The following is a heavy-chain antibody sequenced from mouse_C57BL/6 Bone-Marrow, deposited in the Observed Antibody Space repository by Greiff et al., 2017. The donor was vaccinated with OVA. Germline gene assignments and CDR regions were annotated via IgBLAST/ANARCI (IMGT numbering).Heavy chain of an antibody. Sequence: LVESGAELVMPGASVKLSCKASGYTFTSYWMHWVKQRPGQGLEWIGEIDPSDSYTNYNQKFKGKSTLTVDKSSSTAYMQLSSLTSEDSAVYYCARLYYSKGYYAMDYWGQGTSATVSA. CDR3: ARLYYSKGYYAMDY. D-gene: IGHD2-5*01. J-gene: IGHJ4*01. V-gene: IGHV1-69*01. CDR2: IDPSDSYT. CDR1: GYTFTSYW.